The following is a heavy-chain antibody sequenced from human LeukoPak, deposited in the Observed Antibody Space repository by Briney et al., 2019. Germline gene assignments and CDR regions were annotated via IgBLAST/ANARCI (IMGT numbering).Heavy chain of an antibody. CDR1: GGSISSGGYY. CDR3: ARTNGGNYDY. Sequence: SETLSLTCTVSGGSISSGGYYWSWIRQPPGKGLEWIGYIYHSGSTYYNPSLKSRVTISVDRSKNQFSLKLSSVTAADTAVYYCARTNGGNYDYWGQGALVIVSS. CDR2: IYHSGST. D-gene: IGHD4-23*01. J-gene: IGHJ4*02. V-gene: IGHV4-30-2*01.